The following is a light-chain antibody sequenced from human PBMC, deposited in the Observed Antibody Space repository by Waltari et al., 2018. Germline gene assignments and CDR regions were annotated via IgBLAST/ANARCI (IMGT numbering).Light chain of an antibody. Sequence: SALTQPAPVSGSPGQSTTISCTGTSSDIGGYAYVSCYQPHPDKAPKVLIYDVRLRTSGVALGFSGSKSGNTDSLTIAGLQEEDEADYDGSSKTSSSTPYVVGSGTKVTVL. V-gene: IGLV2-14*03. CDR1: SSDIGGYAY. CDR2: DVR. CDR3: SSKTSSSTPYV. J-gene: IGLJ1*01.